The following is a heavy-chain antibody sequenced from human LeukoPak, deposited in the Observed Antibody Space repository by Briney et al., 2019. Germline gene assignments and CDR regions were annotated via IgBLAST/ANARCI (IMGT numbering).Heavy chain of an antibody. CDR3: ARDPQTYYDILTGPMGSSDWFDP. Sequence: GGSLRLSCAASGFTFSSYSTDWVRQAPGKGLEWVSYISSGSVSTIYYADSVKGRFTISRDNAKNSLYLQMNSLRAEDTAVYYCARDPQTYYDILTGPMGSSDWFDPWGQGTLVTVSS. CDR1: GFTFSSYS. J-gene: IGHJ5*02. D-gene: IGHD3-9*01. V-gene: IGHV3-48*04. CDR2: ISSGSVSTI.